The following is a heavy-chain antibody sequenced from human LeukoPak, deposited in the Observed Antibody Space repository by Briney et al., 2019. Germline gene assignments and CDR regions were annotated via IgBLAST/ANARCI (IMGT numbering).Heavy chain of an antibody. CDR2: IYPGDSDT. D-gene: IGHD6-19*01. CDR1: GYNFTNYW. J-gene: IGHJ4*02. V-gene: IGHV5-51*01. Sequence: GESLKISCQGSGYNFTNYWIAWVRQMPGKGLEWMGIIYPGDSDTRYSPSFQGQVTISADKSISTAYLQWSSLKASDTAMFYCARSGSGTRFDYWGQGTLVTVSS. CDR3: ARSGSGTRFDY.